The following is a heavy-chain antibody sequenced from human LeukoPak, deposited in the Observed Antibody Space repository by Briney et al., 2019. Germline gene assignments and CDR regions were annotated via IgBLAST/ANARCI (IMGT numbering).Heavy chain of an antibody. J-gene: IGHJ4*02. CDR3: ARVEDYYPFRY. D-gene: IGHD1-26*01. CDR2: ISAYNGNT. Sequence: ASVKVSCKASGYTFTSYGISWVRQAPGHGLEWMGWISAYNGNTNYAQKFQGRVTMTTDTSTRTAYMELSRLRSDDTAVYYCARVEDYYPFRYWGQGTLVTVSS. CDR1: GYTFTSYG. V-gene: IGHV1-18*01.